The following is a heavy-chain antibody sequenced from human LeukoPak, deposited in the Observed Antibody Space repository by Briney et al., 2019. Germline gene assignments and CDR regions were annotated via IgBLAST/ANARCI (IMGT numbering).Heavy chain of an antibody. J-gene: IGHJ4*02. Sequence: SVKVSCKASGGTFSSYAISWVRQAPGQGLEWMGGIIPLLDTANYAQRFQGRVTITADKSTSTAYMELSSLRSEDTAVYYCAKDSNWILFDDWGQGTLVTVSS. V-gene: IGHV1-69*06. CDR2: IIPLLDTA. CDR1: GGTFSSYA. CDR3: AKDSNWILFDD. D-gene: IGHD2-2*03.